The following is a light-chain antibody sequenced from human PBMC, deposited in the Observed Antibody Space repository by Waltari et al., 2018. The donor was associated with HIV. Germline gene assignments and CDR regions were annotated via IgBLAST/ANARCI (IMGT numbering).Light chain of an antibody. Sequence: AIRMTQSPSSFSASTGDRVTITCRASQDISGFVAWYQQKPGKAPNLLISGASTLQSGVPSRFNGSGSGTDFTLTISCLQSEDFATYYCQQYYNYPRTFGQGTRVEIK. CDR3: QQYYNYPRT. CDR1: QDISGF. V-gene: IGKV1-8*01. J-gene: IGKJ1*01. CDR2: GAS.